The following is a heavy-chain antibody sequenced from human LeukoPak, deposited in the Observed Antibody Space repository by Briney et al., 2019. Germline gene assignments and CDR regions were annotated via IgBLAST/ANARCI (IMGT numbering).Heavy chain of an antibody. J-gene: IGHJ4*02. CDR1: GYTFTSYD. D-gene: IGHD6-6*01. CDR3: ARGLVGSSPSY. Sequence: GASVKVSCKASGYTFTSYDINWVRQAPGQGLEWMGWMNPNSGNTGYGQRFQGRVTMTRNTSISTAYMELSSLRSEDTAAYYCARGLVGSSPSYWGQGTLVTVSS. V-gene: IGHV1-8*01. CDR2: MNPNSGNT.